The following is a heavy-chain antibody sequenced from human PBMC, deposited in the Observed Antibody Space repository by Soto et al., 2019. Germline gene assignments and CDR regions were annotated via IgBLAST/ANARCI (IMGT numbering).Heavy chain of an antibody. V-gene: IGHV4-34*09. CDR3: ARVYYYDSSGPFDI. CDR2: IYYSGST. D-gene: IGHD3-22*01. Sequence: LSLTCAVYGGSFSGYYWSWIRQPPGKGLEWIGYIYYSGSTYYNPSLKSRVTISVDTSKNQFSLKLSSVTAADTAVYYCARVYYYDSSGPFDIWGQGTMVTVSS. CDR1: GGSFSGYY. J-gene: IGHJ3*02.